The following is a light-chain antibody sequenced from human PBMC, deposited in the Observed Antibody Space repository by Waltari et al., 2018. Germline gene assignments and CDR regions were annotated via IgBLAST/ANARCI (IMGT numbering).Light chain of an antibody. Sequence: YELTQPPSVSVSPGQTAKITCSGDAFPKQNAHWYTQTPGQAPVVVMSKDNERPSGIPERFSGSTSGTIVTLTITGVQAEDEADYYCQSADSSGTYWVFGGGTKLTVL. CDR3: QSADSSGTYWV. CDR1: AFPKQN. J-gene: IGLJ3*02. V-gene: IGLV3-25*03. CDR2: KDN.